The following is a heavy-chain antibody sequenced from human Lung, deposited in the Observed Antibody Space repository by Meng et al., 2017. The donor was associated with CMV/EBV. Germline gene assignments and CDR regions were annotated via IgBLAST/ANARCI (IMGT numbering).Heavy chain of an antibody. V-gene: IGHV1-46*01. D-gene: IGHD5-18*01. Sequence: SCKASGYTFTNYYLNWVRQAPGQGLEWVGIINPSAGNTNYAQKFQGRVTMTRDTSTSTVYMELSSLRSEDTAVYYCARGYPAVDWGQGTLVTVSS. CDR3: ARGYPAVD. CDR1: GYTFTNYY. CDR2: INPSAGNT. J-gene: IGHJ4*02.